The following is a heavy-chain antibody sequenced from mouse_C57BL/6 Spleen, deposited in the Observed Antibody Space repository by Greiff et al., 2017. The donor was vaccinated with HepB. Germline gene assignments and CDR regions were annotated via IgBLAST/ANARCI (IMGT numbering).Heavy chain of an antibody. CDR1: GFTFSDYY. D-gene: IGHD3-2*02. CDR2: ISNGGGST. Sequence: EVMLVESGGGLVQPGGSLKLSCAASGFTFSDYYMYWVRQTPEKRLEWVAYISNGGGSTYYPDTVKGRFTISRDNAKNTLYLQMSRLKSEDTAMYYCARLYSSGMFAYWGQGTLVTVSA. V-gene: IGHV5-12*01. CDR3: ARLYSSGMFAY. J-gene: IGHJ3*01.